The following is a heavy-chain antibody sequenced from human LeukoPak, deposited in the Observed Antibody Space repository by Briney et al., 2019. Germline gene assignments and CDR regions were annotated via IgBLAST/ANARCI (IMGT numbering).Heavy chain of an antibody. D-gene: IGHD1-26*01. J-gene: IGHJ4*02. CDR2: IYSCGST. V-gene: IGHV3-66*01. CDR3: AREIPGGASHLDY. CDR1: GFTVSSNY. Sequence: GGSLRLSCAASGFTVSSNYMSWVRQAPGKGLEWVSVIYSCGSTYYADSVKGRFTISRDNSKNTLYLQMNSLRAEDTAVYYCAREIPGGASHLDYWGQGTLVTVSS.